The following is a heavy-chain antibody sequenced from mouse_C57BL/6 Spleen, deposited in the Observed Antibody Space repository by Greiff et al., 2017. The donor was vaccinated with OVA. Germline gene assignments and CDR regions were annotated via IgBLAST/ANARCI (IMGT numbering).Heavy chain of an antibody. CDR3: AKGNRNRVYYAMDY. D-gene: IGHD2-1*01. V-gene: IGHV1-39*01. CDR2: INPNYGTT. Sequence: EVQLQQSGPELVKPGASVKISCKASGYSFTDYNMNWVKQSNGKSLEWIGVINPNYGTTSYNQKFKGKATLTVDQSSSTAYMQLNSLTSEDSAVYYCAKGNRNRVYYAMDYWGQGTSVTVSS. J-gene: IGHJ4*01. CDR1: GYSFTDYN.